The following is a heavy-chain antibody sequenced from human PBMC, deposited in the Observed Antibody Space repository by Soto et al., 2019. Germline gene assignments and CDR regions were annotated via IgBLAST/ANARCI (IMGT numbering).Heavy chain of an antibody. CDR2: ISYDGQNK. V-gene: IGHV3-30*18. CDR3: AKNDGDFWSSYFGFDA. J-gene: IGHJ3*01. CDR1: GFTFSRYG. Sequence: QVHLVQSGGGVVQPGRSLRLSCAASGFTFSRYGMHWVRQAPGKGLEWVAVISYDGQNKNYIDSVEGRFTLSRDNSKNTLYLQMNSLRPEDTAVYFCAKNDGDFWSSYFGFDAWGQGSMVTVSS. D-gene: IGHD3-3*01.